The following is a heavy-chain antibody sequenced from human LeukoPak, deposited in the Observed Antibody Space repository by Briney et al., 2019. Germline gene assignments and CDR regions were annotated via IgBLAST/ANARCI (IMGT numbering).Heavy chain of an antibody. J-gene: IGHJ4*02. Sequence: PGGSLRLSCAASGFTFDRYWMHWVRQAPEKGLLWVSRMNADGRSTTYADSVRGRFTISRDNAKNTLYLEMNSLRDEDTAVYYCARELEAAGTWGIDHWGQGTLVTVSS. CDR1: GFTFDRYW. CDR3: ARELEAAGTWGIDH. D-gene: IGHD6-13*01. V-gene: IGHV3-74*01. CDR2: MNADGRST.